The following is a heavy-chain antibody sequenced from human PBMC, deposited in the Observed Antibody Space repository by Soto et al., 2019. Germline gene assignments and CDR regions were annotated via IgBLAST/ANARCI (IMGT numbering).Heavy chain of an antibody. Sequence: SLRLSCAASGFTFSSNAMHWVRQAPGKGLEWVAVISYDGSSKYYADSVKGRFAISRDNSKNTLYLQMISLGAEDTAVYYCARESRDGYNYYYYGMDVWGQGTTVTVS. D-gene: IGHD5-12*01. J-gene: IGHJ6*02. CDR3: ARESRDGYNYYYYGMDV. V-gene: IGHV3-30*09. CDR1: GFTFSSNA. CDR2: ISYDGSSK.